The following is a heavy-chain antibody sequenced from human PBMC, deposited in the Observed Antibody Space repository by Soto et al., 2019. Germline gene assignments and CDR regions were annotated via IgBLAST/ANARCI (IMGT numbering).Heavy chain of an antibody. CDR3: ARVLGIAVALNWFDP. CDR2: IIPIFGTA. Sequence: SVKVSCKASGGTFSSYAISWVRQAPGQGLEWMGGIIPIFGTANYAQKFQGRVTITADESTSTAYMELSSLRSEDTAVYYCARVLGIAVALNWFDPWGQGTLVTVSS. CDR1: GGTFSSYA. J-gene: IGHJ5*02. D-gene: IGHD6-19*01. V-gene: IGHV1-69*13.